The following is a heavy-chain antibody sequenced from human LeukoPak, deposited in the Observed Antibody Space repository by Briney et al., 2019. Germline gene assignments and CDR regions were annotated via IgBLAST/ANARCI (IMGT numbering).Heavy chain of an antibody. Sequence: TGGALRLSCAASGFTFSSYSMNWVRQAPGKGLEWVSSTSSSSSYIYYADSVKGRFTISRDNAKNSLYLQMNSLRAEDTAVYYCARDYSGYDFRPYYYYYGMDVWGQGTTVTVSS. CDR1: GFTFSSYS. CDR3: ARDYSGYDFRPYYYYYGMDV. J-gene: IGHJ6*02. V-gene: IGHV3-21*01. D-gene: IGHD5-12*01. CDR2: TSSSSSYI.